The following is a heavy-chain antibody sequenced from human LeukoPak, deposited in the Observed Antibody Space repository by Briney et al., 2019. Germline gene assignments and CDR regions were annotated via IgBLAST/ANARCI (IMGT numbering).Heavy chain of an antibody. Sequence: SETLSLTCTVSGGSISRSRYYWGWIRQPPGKGLEWIGSIYYGGSTYYSPSLKSRVTISVDTSKNQFSLKLTSVTAADTAVYYCARVHYGSGSLYYYYYYMDVWGKGTTVTISS. CDR1: GGSISRSRYY. D-gene: IGHD3-10*01. CDR3: ARVHYGSGSLYYYYYYMDV. CDR2: IYYGGST. J-gene: IGHJ6*03. V-gene: IGHV4-39*01.